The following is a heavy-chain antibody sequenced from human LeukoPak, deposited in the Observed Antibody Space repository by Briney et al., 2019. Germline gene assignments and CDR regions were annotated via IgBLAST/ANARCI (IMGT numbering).Heavy chain of an antibody. J-gene: IGHJ1*01. V-gene: IGHV1-18*01. CDR3: ARDDYGDESAEYFQH. CDR2: ISAYNGNT. D-gene: IGHD4-17*01. Sequence: ASVKVPCKASGYTFTSYGISWVRQAPGQGLEWMGWISAYNGNTNYAQKLQGRVTMTTDTSTSTAYMELRSLRSDDTAVYHCARDDYGDESAEYFQHWGQGTLVTVSS. CDR1: GYTFTSYG.